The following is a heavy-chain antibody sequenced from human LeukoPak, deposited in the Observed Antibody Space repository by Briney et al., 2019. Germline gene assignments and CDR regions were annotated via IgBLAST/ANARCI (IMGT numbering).Heavy chain of an antibody. CDR2: INHSGNT. Sequence: PXETLXXXCAVYGGSFSGYYWSWIRQPPGKGVEWIGEINHSGNTNYNPSLKRRVTISVDKSKKQFSLKLSSMAAADTTVYYCRXKWEIHAFDIWGQGXLVTVSS. D-gene: IGHD1-26*01. CDR1: GGSFSGYY. V-gene: IGHV4-34*01. CDR3: RXKWEIHAFDI. J-gene: IGHJ3*02.